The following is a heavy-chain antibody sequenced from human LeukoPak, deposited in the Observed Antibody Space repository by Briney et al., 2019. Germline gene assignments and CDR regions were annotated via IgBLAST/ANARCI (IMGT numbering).Heavy chain of an antibody. D-gene: IGHD6-13*01. CDR2: IYTSGST. CDR3: ARSIAAAGNYYYYMDV. CDR1: GGSISSYY. V-gene: IGHV4-4*07. J-gene: IGHJ6*03. Sequence: SETLSLTCTVSGGSISSYYWSWIRQPAGKGLEWIGRIYTSGSTNYNPSLKSRVTMSVDTSKNQFSLKLSSVTAADTAVYYCARSIAAAGNYYYYMDVWGKGTTVTVSS.